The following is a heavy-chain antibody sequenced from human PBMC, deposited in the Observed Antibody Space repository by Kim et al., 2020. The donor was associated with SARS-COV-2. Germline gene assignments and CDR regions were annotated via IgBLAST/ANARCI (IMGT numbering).Heavy chain of an antibody. D-gene: IGHD3-9*01. Sequence: VKGRFTIARDKSKNTLYLQMNSLRAEDTAVYYCASSDFDWLLGTLIGFDYWGQGALVTVSS. V-gene: IGHV3-23*01. CDR3: ASSDFDWLLGTLIGFDY. J-gene: IGHJ4*02.